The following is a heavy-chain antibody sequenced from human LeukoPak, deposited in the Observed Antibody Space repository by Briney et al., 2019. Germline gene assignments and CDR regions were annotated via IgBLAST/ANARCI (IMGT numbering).Heavy chain of an antibody. CDR2: INWNGDST. Sequence: GGSLRLSCAASGFSFDDYGLTWVRHAPGNGLEWVSGINWNGDSTDYADSVKGRFTISRDNAKNSLYLQMNSLRAEDTALYYCARDLRVVITGSFDSWGQGTLVTVSS. J-gene: IGHJ4*02. D-gene: IGHD3-22*01. V-gene: IGHV3-20*04. CDR1: GFSFDDYG. CDR3: ARDLRVVITGSFDS.